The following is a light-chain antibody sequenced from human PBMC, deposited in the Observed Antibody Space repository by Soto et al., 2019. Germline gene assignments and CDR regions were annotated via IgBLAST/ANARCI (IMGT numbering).Light chain of an antibody. V-gene: IGLV2-14*01. Sequence: QSALTQPASVSGSPGQSITISCTGTSSDVGGYNYVSWYQHHPGKAPKLLIYEITNRPSGVSNRFSASKSGNTASLTISGLQAEDEADYYCSSYTTSRTPLDVFGTGTKLTVL. J-gene: IGLJ1*01. CDR3: SSYTTSRTPLDV. CDR2: EIT. CDR1: SSDVGGYNY.